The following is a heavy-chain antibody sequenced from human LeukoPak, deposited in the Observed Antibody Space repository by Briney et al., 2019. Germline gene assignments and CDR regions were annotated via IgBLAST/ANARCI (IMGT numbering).Heavy chain of an antibody. Sequence: HPGGSLRLSRVASGFTFSSYWMSWVRQTPGKGLEWVANIKQDGSEKNYIDSVKGRFTISRDNAKDSLYLQMNSLRADDTAIYYCARERGSGSYHPFDPWGQGTLAIVSS. CDR3: ARERGSGSYHPFDP. V-gene: IGHV3-7*01. CDR2: IKQDGSEK. J-gene: IGHJ5*02. CDR1: GFTFSSYW. D-gene: IGHD3-10*01.